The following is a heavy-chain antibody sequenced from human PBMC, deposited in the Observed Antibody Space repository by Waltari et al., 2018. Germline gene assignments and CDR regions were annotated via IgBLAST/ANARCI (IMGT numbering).Heavy chain of an antibody. Sequence: QVQLVESGGGLVKPGASLRLSCAASGSNFSDFYMSWIRQTPGKGLEWMSYISSSGDDVYYADSVKGRFTFSRDNAKNSLYLQMTSLRPEDTAVYYCARGAPFDPWGQGTLVIVSS. CDR1: GSNFSDFY. J-gene: IGHJ5*02. CDR3: ARGAPFDP. CDR2: ISSSGDDV. V-gene: IGHV3-11*01.